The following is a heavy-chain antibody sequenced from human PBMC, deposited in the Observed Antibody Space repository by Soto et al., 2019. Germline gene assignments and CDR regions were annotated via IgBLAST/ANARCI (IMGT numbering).Heavy chain of an antibody. CDR2: IWYDGSNK. J-gene: IGHJ4*02. D-gene: IGHD6-13*01. CDR1: GFTFSSYG. Sequence: GGSLRLSCAASGFTFSSYGMHWVRQAPGKGLEWVAVIWYDGSNKYYADSVKGRFTISRDNSKNTLYLQMNSLRAEDTAVYYCARDRHSSSWFDYWGQGTLVTVSS. V-gene: IGHV3-33*01. CDR3: ARDRHSSSWFDY.